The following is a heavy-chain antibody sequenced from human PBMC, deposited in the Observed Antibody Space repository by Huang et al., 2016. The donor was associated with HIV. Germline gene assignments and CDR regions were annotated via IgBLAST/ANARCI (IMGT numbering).Heavy chain of an antibody. CDR3: AMSLRYQYDSRSYWGRYFDY. V-gene: IGHV1-69*01. CDR1: GGSFSDQI. D-gene: IGHD3-16*01. Sequence: QVQLEQSGPAVRKPGSSVKVSCQASGGSFSDQIISWVRQAPGQRFEWMGGILPLFRAPAYAQEFKGRVTMPADESTATIYMELNSLTSEDTAVYYCAMSLRYQYDSRSYWGRYFDYWGQGTLVTVSS. CDR2: ILPLFRAP. J-gene: IGHJ4*02.